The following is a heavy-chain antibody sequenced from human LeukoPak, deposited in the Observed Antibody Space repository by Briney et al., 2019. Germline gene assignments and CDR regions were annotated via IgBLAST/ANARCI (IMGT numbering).Heavy chain of an antibody. Sequence: GGSLRLSCAASGFTFSSYWMHWVRQAPGKGLVWVSRINSDGSSRSYADSVKGRFTISRDNAKNTLYLQMNSLRAADTAVYYCAHYDSSSYHAFDIWGQGTMVTVSS. D-gene: IGHD3-22*01. J-gene: IGHJ3*02. CDR3: AHYDSSSYHAFDI. CDR1: GFTFSSYW. V-gene: IGHV3-74*01. CDR2: INSDGSSR.